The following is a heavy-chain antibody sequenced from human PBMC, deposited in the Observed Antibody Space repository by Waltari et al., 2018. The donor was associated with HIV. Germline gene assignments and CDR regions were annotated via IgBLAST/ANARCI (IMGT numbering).Heavy chain of an antibody. CDR1: GFMFQNDD. J-gene: IGHJ4*02. CDR2: INWNGCTI. V-gene: IGHV3-9*01. CDR3: AKARSGDLGYFDY. D-gene: IGHD6-13*01. Sequence: EVQLVQSGGGVVQPGTSPRLSFGAPGFMFQNDDMFWVRQLTGKGLEWVSGINWNGCTIGYADSVRGRFTVSRDNAKRSLHLQMNNLRVEDTAFYYCAKARSGDLGYFDYWGQGSQVTVSS.